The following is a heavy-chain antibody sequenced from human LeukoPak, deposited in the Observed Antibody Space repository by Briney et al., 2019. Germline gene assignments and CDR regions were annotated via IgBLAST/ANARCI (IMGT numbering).Heavy chain of an antibody. CDR3: ARDEYTSPCDY. CDR2: MKQDGSET. Sequence: SGGSLRLSCAASGFTFSSYWMSWVRQAPGKGLEWVANMKQDGSETYYVDSVKGRFTISRDNAKNSLYLQMSSLRADDTAVYYCARDEYTSPCDYWGQGTLVTVSS. V-gene: IGHV3-7*01. D-gene: IGHD2-2*01. CDR1: GFTFSSYW. J-gene: IGHJ4*02.